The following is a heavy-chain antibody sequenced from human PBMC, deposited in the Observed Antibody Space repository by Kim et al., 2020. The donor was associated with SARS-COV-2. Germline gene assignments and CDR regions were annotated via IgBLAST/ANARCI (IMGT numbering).Heavy chain of an antibody. CDR1: GDSISSSNYY. D-gene: IGHD3-10*01. V-gene: IGHV4-39*01. J-gene: IGHJ4*02. Sequence: SETLSLTCTISGDSISSSNYYWGWIRQPPGKGLEWIGSIYYSGSTYYNPSLKSRVTISADTSKNQFSLKLRSVTAADTAVFYCARHRHIIMVRGVLYYFDYWGQGTLVTVSS. CDR2: IYYSGST. CDR3: ARHRHIIMVRGVLYYFDY.